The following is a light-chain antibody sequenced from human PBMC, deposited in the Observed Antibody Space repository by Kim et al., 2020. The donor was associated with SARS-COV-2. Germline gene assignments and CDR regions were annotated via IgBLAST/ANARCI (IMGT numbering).Light chain of an antibody. V-gene: IGKV1-39*01. Sequence: DIQMTQSPSSLSASVGDRVTITCRASQGISSYLNWYQQKPGKAPKLLIYAASSLQSGVPSRFSGSGFGTDFTLTISSLQPEDFATYYCQQSDSTLWTFGQGTRVDIK. CDR3: QQSDSTLWT. CDR1: QGISSY. CDR2: AAS. J-gene: IGKJ1*01.